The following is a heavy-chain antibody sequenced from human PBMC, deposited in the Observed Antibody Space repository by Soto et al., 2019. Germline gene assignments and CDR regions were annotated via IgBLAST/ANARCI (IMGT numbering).Heavy chain of an antibody. CDR1: GFTFSNAW. J-gene: IGHJ4*02. Sequence: EVQLVESGGGLVKPGGSRRLSCAASGFTFSNAWMSWVRQAPGKGLEWVGRIKSKTDGGTTDYAAPVKGRFTISRDDSKNTLYLQMNSLKTEDTAVYYCTTANGDYTFDYWGQGTLVTVSS. CDR3: TTANGDYTFDY. V-gene: IGHV3-15*01. CDR2: IKSKTDGGTT. D-gene: IGHD4-17*01.